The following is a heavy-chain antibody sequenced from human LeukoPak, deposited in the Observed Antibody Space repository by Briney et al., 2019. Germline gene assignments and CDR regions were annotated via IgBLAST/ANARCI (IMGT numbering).Heavy chain of an antibody. CDR2: ISSSGTTI. CDR3: ARDRGSTEFDY. D-gene: IGHD1-26*01. CDR1: GFIFRSYE. V-gene: IGHV3-48*03. J-gene: IGHJ4*02. Sequence: GGSLRLSCAASGFIFRSYEMNWVRQAPGKGLEWVSYISSSGTTIYYVDSVKGRFTISRDNAKNSLYLQMNSLRAEDTAVYFCARDRGSTEFDYWGQGTLVTVSS.